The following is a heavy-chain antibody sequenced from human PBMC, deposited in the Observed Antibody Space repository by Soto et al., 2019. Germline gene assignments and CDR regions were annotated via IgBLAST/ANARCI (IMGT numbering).Heavy chain of an antibody. J-gene: IGHJ6*03. Sequence: SVKVSCKASGGTFSSYTISWVRQAPGQGLEWMGRIIPILGIANYAQKFQGRVTITADKSTSTAYMKLSSLRSEDTAVYFCARGGFAQRFLEWSPRRFDYYYNYMDVWGKGTTVTVSS. CDR2: IIPILGIA. CDR3: ARGGFAQRFLEWSPRRFDYYYNYMDV. V-gene: IGHV1-69*02. CDR1: GGTFSSYT. D-gene: IGHD3-3*01.